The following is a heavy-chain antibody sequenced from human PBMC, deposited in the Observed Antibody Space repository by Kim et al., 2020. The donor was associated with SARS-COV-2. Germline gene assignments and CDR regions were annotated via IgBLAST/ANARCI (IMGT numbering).Heavy chain of an antibody. D-gene: IGHD1-26*01. V-gene: IGHV5-51*01. CDR3: ALWELQSRFVGLDDY. CDR1: GYSFTSYW. J-gene: IGHJ4*02. Sequence: GESLKISCKGSGYSFTSYWIGWVRQMPGKGLEWMGIIYPGDSDTRYSPSFQGQVTISADKSISTAYLQWSSLKASDTAMYYCALWELQSRFVGLDDYWGQGTLVTVSS. CDR2: IYPGDSDT.